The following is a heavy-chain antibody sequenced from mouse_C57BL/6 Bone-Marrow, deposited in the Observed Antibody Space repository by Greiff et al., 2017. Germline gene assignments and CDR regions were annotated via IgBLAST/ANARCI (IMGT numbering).Heavy chain of an antibody. V-gene: IGHV5-4*01. CDR3: ARDGGDYYWYFDV. D-gene: IGHD2-13*01. J-gene: IGHJ1*03. Sequence: DVKLVESGGGLVKPGGSLKLSCAASGFTFSSYAMSWVRQTPEKRLEWVATISDGGSYTYYPENVKGRFTISRDNAKNNLYLQMSHLKSEDTAMSYCARDGGDYYWYFDVWGTGTTVTVSS. CDR1: GFTFSSYA. CDR2: ISDGGSYT.